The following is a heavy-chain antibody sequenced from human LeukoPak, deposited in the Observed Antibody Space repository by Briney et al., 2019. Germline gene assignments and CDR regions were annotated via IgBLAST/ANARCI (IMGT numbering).Heavy chain of an antibody. CDR1: GFTFTGYS. J-gene: IGHJ4*02. D-gene: IGHD1-1*01. V-gene: IGHV3-21*01. Sequence: GGSLRLSCAASGFTFTGYSTSWVRQAPGKGLEWVSSISSDSTYIYYADSVKGRFTISRDNAKNSLYLQMNSLRAEDTAVYYCARATTGQLPNFDYWGQGTLVTVSS. CDR3: ARATTGQLPNFDY. CDR2: ISSDSTYI.